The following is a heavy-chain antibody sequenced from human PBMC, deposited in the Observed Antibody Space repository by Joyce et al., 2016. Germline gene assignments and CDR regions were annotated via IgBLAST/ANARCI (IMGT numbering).Heavy chain of an antibody. D-gene: IGHD2-21*02. J-gene: IGHJ4*02. CDR2: IYYSGST. V-gene: IGHV4-59*08. CDR3: AGLIGVVTYKPIYYFDY. CDR1: GGSISSYY. Sequence: QVQLQESGPGLVKPSETLSLTCTVSGGSISSYYWTWIRQPPGKGLEWIGYIYYSGSTNYNPSLKSRVIISVDTSKNQFSRKLSSVTAADTADYYRAGLIGVVTYKPIYYFDYWGRGTLVTVSS.